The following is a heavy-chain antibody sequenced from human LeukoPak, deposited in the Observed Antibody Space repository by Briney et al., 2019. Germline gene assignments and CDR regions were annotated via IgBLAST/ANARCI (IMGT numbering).Heavy chain of an antibody. CDR1: GFTFSDYY. CDR2: ISSSSSYT. Sequence: SGGSLRLSCAASGFTFSDYYMSWIRQAPGQGLEGGSKISSSSSYTNYADSVKGRFTISRDNAKNSLYLQMNSLRAEDTAVYYCAREGYGDYVYAFDIWGQGTMVTVSS. J-gene: IGHJ3*02. D-gene: IGHD4-17*01. CDR3: AREGYGDYVYAFDI. V-gene: IGHV3-11*05.